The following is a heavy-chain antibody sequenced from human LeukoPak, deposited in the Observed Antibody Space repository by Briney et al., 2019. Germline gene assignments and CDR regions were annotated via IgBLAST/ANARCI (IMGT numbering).Heavy chain of an antibody. D-gene: IGHD6-19*01. CDR3: ARVAVAGTYDVDY. Sequence: ASVKVSCKASGYTFTGYYMHWVRQAPGQGLEWMGWINPNSGGTNYAQKFQGRVTMTRDTSISTAYMGLSRLRSDDTAVYYCARVAVAGTYDVDYWGQGTLVTVSS. V-gene: IGHV1-2*02. J-gene: IGHJ4*02. CDR2: INPNSGGT. CDR1: GYTFTGYY.